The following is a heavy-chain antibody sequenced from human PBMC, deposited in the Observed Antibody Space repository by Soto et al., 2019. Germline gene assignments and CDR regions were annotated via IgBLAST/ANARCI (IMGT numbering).Heavy chain of an antibody. Sequence: QVQLQESGPGLVKPSETLSLTCTVSGGSVSSGSYYWTWIRQSPGEGLEWVGYIYYNGATSYNPSLKXRXTXXRDTSKNQLSRKLTSVAAADTAVYYCARNDAACDIWGQGTMVSVSS. CDR2: IYYNGAT. CDR3: ARNDAACDI. J-gene: IGHJ3*02. CDR1: GGSVSSGSYY. V-gene: IGHV4-61*01.